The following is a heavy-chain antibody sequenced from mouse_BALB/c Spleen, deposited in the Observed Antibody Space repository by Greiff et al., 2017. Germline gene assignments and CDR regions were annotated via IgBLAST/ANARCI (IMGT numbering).Heavy chain of an antibody. CDR1: GFSLTSYG. V-gene: IGHV2-2*02. CDR3: ARKRSGFHYAMDY. D-gene: IGHD3-1*01. CDR2: IWSGGST. Sequence: VQLQESGPGLVQPSQCLSITCTVSGFSLTSYGVHWVRQSPGKGLEWLGVIWSGGSTDYNAAFISRLSISKDNSKSQVFFKMNSLQANDTAIYYCARKRSGFHYAMDYWGQGTSVTVSS. J-gene: IGHJ4*01.